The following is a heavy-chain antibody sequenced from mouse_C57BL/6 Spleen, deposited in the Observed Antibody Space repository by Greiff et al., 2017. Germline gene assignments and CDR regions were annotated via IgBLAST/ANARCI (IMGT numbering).Heavy chain of an antibody. J-gene: IGHJ4*01. Sequence: EVQLVESGGGLVKPGGSLKLSCAASGFTFSDYGMHWVRQAPEKGLEWVAYISSGSSTIYYADTVKGRFTISRDNAKKTLFLQMTSLRSEDTAMYYCARPVTGTGAMDYWGQGTSVTVSS. D-gene: IGHD4-1*01. CDR2: ISSGSSTI. CDR1: GFTFSDYG. CDR3: ARPVTGTGAMDY. V-gene: IGHV5-17*01.